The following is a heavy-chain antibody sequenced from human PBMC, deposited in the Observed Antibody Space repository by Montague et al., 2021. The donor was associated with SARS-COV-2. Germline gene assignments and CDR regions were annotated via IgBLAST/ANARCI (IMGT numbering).Heavy chain of an antibody. Sequence: SETLSLTCTVSGGSISSSSYYWGWIRQPPGKGLEWIGSIYYSGSTYYXXXLKSRVTISVDTSKNQFSLKLSSVTAADTAVYYCARKEMKYSSIWSTGGNWFVPWGQGTLVTVSS. CDR1: GGSISSSSYY. CDR3: ARKEMKYSSIWSTGGNWFVP. D-gene: IGHD6-13*01. V-gene: IGHV4-39*01. CDR2: IYYSGST. J-gene: IGHJ5*02.